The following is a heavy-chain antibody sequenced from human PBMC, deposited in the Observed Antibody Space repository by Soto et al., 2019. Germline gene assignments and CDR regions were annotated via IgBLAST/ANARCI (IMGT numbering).Heavy chain of an antibody. CDR1: GFTFSSYA. CDR2: ISYDGSNK. Sequence: PGGSLRLSCAASGFTFSSYAMHWVRQAPGKGLEWVAVISYDGSNKYYADSVKGRFTISRDNSKNTLYLQMNSLRSEDTAVYYCARTSDDFWSGRPTTNDAFDSWGQGTMVTV. J-gene: IGHJ3*02. CDR3: ARTSDDFWSGRPTTNDAFDS. V-gene: IGHV3-30-3*01. D-gene: IGHD3-3*01.